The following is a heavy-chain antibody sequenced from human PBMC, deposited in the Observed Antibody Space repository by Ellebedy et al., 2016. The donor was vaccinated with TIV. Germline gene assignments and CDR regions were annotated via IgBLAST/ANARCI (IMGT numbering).Heavy chain of an antibody. J-gene: IGHJ3*01. CDR2: IYPPDSDT. Sequence: GESLKISXQGSGYTFSAYWIGWVRQMPGKGLEWMGYIYPPDSDTRYSPSFQGQVTISVDKSMNTAYLQWSSLKASDTAIYYCARRAIFTSDAFDFWGQGTVVTVSS. CDR3: ARRAIFTSDAFDF. V-gene: IGHV5-51*01. CDR1: GYTFSAYW. D-gene: IGHD2-2*01.